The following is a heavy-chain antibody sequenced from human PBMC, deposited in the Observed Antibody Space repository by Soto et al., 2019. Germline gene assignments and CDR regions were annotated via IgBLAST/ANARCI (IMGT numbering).Heavy chain of an antibody. D-gene: IGHD2-2*02. CDR3: ARDYGYCSSTSCYRVWFDP. J-gene: IGHJ5*02. CDR2: INAGNGNT. CDR1: VYTFTSYA. V-gene: IGHV1-3*01. Sequence: ASVKVSCKASVYTFTSYAMHWVRQAPGQRLEWMGWINAGNGNTKYSQKFQGRVTITRDTSASTAYMELSSLRSEDTAVYYCARDYGYCSSTSCYRVWFDPWGQGTLVTVS.